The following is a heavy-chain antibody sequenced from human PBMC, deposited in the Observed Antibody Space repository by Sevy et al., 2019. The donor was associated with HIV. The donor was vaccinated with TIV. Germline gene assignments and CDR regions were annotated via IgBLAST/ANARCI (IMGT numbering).Heavy chain of an antibody. CDR2: TYYRSKWHN. CDR3: AREGDYYDSSGYFDY. V-gene: IGHV6-1*01. CDR1: GDSVSSNSAA. J-gene: IGHJ4*02. Sequence: SQTLSLTCAISGDSVSSNSAAWNWIRQSPSRGLEWLGKTYYRSKWHNRYAVSVRSRITIKPDTSKNQFSLQLKSVTPEDTAVYYCAREGDYYDSSGYFDYWGQGTLVTVSS. D-gene: IGHD3-22*01.